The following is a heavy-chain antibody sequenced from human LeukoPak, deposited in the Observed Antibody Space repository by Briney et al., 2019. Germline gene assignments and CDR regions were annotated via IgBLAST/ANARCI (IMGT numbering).Heavy chain of an antibody. V-gene: IGHV1-46*01. CDR1: GYTFTSYY. J-gene: IGHJ4*02. D-gene: IGHD3-10*01. Sequence: ASVKVSCKASGYTFTSYYMHWVRQAPGQGLEWMGITNPSGGSTSYAQKFQGRVTMTRDTSTSTAYMELSSLRSEDTAVYYCARDRGSYYGSGSYYGIFDYWGQGTLVTVSS. CDR3: ARDRGSYYGSGSYYGIFDY. CDR2: TNPSGGST.